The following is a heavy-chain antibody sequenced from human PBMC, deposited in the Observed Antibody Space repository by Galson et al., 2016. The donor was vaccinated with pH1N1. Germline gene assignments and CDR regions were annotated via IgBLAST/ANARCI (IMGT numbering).Heavy chain of an antibody. CDR2: ISYDGSVE. J-gene: IGHJ4*02. CDR3: AKDQSVFDLPIDY. CDR1: GFRFSSYG. D-gene: IGHD3-9*01. V-gene: IGHV3-30*18. Sequence: SRRRSCAASGFRFSSYGRHWVRQAPGKGLEWVPGISYDGSVEVYADSVKGRFTISRDNSRHTQYLLMDRLRYYDTAVYYCAKDQSVFDLPIDYWGQGTMVSVSS.